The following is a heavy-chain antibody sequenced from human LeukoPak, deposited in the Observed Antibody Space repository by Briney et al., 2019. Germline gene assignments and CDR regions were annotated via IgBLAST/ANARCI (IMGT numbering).Heavy chain of an antibody. D-gene: IGHD6-13*01. V-gene: IGHV3-23*01. J-gene: IGHJ4*02. CDR1: GFTFRSYG. Sequence: GGSLRLSCAASGFTFRSYGMSWVRQAPGKGLEWVSAISGSGSNTYYADSVKGRFTISRDNSKNTLYLQMNSLRAEDTAVYYCAKDGRGVGSSSWGVFDYWGQGTLVTVSS. CDR2: ISGSGSNT. CDR3: AKDGRGVGSSSWGVFDY.